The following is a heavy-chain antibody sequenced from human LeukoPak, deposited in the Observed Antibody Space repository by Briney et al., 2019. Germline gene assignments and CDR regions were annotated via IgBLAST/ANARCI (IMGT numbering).Heavy chain of an antibody. D-gene: IGHD6-19*01. CDR3: ARGGSAWYVTTLHYFDF. CDR1: GFTFSNAW. CDR2: LYSGGST. V-gene: IGHV3-66*01. Sequence: GGSLRLSCAASGFTFSNAWMTWVRQAPGKGLEWISVLYSGGSTAYADSVRGRFTISRDNSNNTVYLQMDSLRTEDTAVYFCARGGSAWYVTTLHYFDFWGQGTLVTVSS. J-gene: IGHJ4*02.